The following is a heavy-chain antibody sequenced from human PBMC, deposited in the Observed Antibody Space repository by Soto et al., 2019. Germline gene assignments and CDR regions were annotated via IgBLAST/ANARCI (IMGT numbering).Heavy chain of an antibody. CDR1: GGSFSGYY. CDR3: ARLQYSSGWYGWFDP. Sequence: SETLSLTCAVYGGSFSGYYWSWIRQPPGKGLEWIGEINHSGSTNYNPSLKSRVTISVDTSKNQFSLKLSSVTAADPAVYYCARLQYSSGWYGWFDPWGQGTLVTVSS. J-gene: IGHJ5*02. V-gene: IGHV4-34*01. D-gene: IGHD6-19*01. CDR2: INHSGST.